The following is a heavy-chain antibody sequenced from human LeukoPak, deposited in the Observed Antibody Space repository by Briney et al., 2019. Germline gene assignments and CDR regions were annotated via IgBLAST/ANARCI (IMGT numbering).Heavy chain of an antibody. CDR1: GFTFSSYG. J-gene: IGHJ2*01. V-gene: IGHV3-30*02. D-gene: IGHD2-15*01. CDR2: IRYDGSNK. CDR3: AKDRGYQHYSGYFDL. Sequence: PGGSLRLSCAASGFTFSSYGMHWVRQAPGKGLEWVAFIRYDGSNKYYADSVKGRFTISRDNSKNTLYLQMNSLRAEDTAVYYCAKDRGYQHYSGYFDLWGRGTLVTVSS.